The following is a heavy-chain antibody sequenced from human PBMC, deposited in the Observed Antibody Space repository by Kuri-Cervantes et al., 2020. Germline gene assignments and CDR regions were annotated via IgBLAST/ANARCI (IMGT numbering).Heavy chain of an antibody. J-gene: IGHJ4*02. D-gene: IGHD6-13*01. V-gene: IGHV4-39*07. CDR2: IYDSGTT. CDR1: GGSISSSTYF. Sequence: SETLSLTCTVSGGSISSSTYFWGWIRQPPGKGLEWIGSIYDSGTTYYNPSLKSRVTISVDRSKNQFSLKLSSVTAADTAVYYCARADIAAVYYFDYWGQGTLVTVSS. CDR3: ARADIAAVYYFDY.